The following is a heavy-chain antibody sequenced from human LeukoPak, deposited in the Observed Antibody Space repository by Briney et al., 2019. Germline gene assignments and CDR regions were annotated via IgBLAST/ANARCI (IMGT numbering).Heavy chain of an antibody. V-gene: IGHV3-7*01. CDR1: GFTFSRYW. D-gene: IGHD3-9*01. CDR3: ARVEDYDILTGFDY. J-gene: IGHJ4*02. Sequence: GGSLRLSCAASGFTFSRYWMSWVRQAPGKGLEWVANIKQDGRERYYVDSVKGRFTISRDNAKKSLYLQMNSLRAEDTAVYYCARVEDYDILTGFDYWGQGTLVTVSS. CDR2: IKQDGRER.